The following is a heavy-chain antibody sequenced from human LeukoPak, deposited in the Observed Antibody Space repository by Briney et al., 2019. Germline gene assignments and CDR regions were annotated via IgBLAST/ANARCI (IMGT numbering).Heavy chain of an antibody. J-gene: IGHJ6*02. D-gene: IGHD3-10*01. CDR3: ANGYYYGSGSLLGMDV. CDR1: GFTFSNAW. V-gene: IGHV3-15*01. CDR2: IKSKTDGGTT. Sequence: GGSLRLSCAASGFTFSNAWMSWVRQAPGKGLEWVGRIKSKTDGGTTDYAAPVKGRFTISRDDSKNTLYLQMNSLKTEDTAVYYCANGYYYGSGSLLGMDVWGQGTTVTVSS.